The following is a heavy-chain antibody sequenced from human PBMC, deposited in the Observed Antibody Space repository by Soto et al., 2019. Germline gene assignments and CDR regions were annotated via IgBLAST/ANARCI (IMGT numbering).Heavy chain of an antibody. J-gene: IGHJ6*02. Sequence: QVQLVQSGAEVKKPGSSVKVSCKASGGTFSSYAISWVRQAPGQGLEWMGGIIPIFDTANYAQNFQGRVTITADEYTSTXYXQLSSLRSEDTAVYYCARHDCISSSCYYYYYYGMDVWGQGTTVTVSS. CDR2: IIPIFDTA. CDR3: ARHDCISSSCYYYYYYGMDV. CDR1: GGTFSSYA. V-gene: IGHV1-69*12. D-gene: IGHD2-2*01.